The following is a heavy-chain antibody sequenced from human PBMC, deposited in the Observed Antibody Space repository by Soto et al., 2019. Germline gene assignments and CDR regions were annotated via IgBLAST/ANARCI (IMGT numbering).Heavy chain of an antibody. D-gene: IGHD3-16*01. CDR2: IYYSGST. V-gene: IGHV4-31*03. CDR1: GGSISSGGYY. CDR3: ARVGGINWFDP. J-gene: IGHJ5*02. Sequence: PSETLSLNCTISGGSISSGGYYWSWIRQHPGKGLEWIGYIYYSGSTYYNPSLKSRVTISVDTSKNQFSLKLSSVTAADTAVYYCARVGGINWFDPWGQGTLVTVSS.